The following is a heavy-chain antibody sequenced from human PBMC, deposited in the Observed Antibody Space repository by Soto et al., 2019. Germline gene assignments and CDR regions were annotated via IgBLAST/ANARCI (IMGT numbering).Heavy chain of an antibody. Sequence: SETLSLTCAVSGGSISSGGYSWSWIRQPPGKGLEWIGYIYHSGSTYYNPSLKSRVTISVDRSKNQFSLKLSSVTAADTAVYYCARAADSSYFDYWGQGTLVTVS. J-gene: IGHJ4*02. CDR1: GGSISSGGYS. V-gene: IGHV4-30-2*01. CDR3: ARAADSSYFDY. D-gene: IGHD3-22*01. CDR2: IYHSGST.